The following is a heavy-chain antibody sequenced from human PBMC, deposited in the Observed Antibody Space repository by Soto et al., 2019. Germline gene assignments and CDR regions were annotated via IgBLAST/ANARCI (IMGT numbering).Heavy chain of an antibody. CDR1: GGTFSSYT. V-gene: IGHV1-69*08. CDR3: ARDRGDGYNNI. Sequence: QVQLVQSGAEVTKPGSSVKVSCKASGGTFSSYTISWVRQAPGQGLEWMGRIIPILGIANYAQKFQGRVTITAEKSTSTAHMELSSLRTEDTAVYYCARDRGDGYNNIWGQGTMVSVSS. J-gene: IGHJ3*02. D-gene: IGHD5-12*01. CDR2: IIPILGIA.